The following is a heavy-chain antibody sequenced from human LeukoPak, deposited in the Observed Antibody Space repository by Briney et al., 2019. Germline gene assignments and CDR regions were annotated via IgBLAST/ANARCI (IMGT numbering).Heavy chain of an antibody. D-gene: IGHD1-26*01. J-gene: IGHJ5*02. Sequence: GGSLSLSCAASGFTFSSYSMNWVRQAPGKGLEWVSYISSSSSTIYYADSVKGRFTISRDNAKNSLYLQMNSLRDEDTAVYYCARDPPRGELRYNWFDPWGQGTLVTVSS. CDR1: GFTFSSYS. CDR3: ARDPPRGELRYNWFDP. V-gene: IGHV3-48*02. CDR2: ISSSSSTI.